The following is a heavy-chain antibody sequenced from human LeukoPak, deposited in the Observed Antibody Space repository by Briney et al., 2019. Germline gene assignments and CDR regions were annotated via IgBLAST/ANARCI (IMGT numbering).Heavy chain of an antibody. J-gene: IGHJ4*02. V-gene: IGHV3-23*01. Sequence: GALRLSCAASGFTFSSYAMSWVRQAPGKGLEWVSAISGSGGSTYYADSVKGRFTISRDNSKNTLYLQMNSLRAEDTAVYYCAKFLRITMIVVATGDYWGQGTLVTVSS. CDR3: AKFLRITMIVVATGDY. D-gene: IGHD3-22*01. CDR2: ISGSGGST. CDR1: GFTFSSYA.